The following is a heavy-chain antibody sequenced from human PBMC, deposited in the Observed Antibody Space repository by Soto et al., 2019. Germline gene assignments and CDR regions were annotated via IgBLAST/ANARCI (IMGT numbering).Heavy chain of an antibody. D-gene: IGHD3-22*01. CDR1: GDSVSSNSAA. CDR3: AQESGYYYGRAFDI. Sequence: SQTLSLTCAVSGDSVSSNSAAWNWIRQSPSRGLEWLGRTYYRSKWYNDYAVSVKSRITINPDTSKNQFSLQLNSVTPEDTAVYYCAQESGYYYGRAFDIWGQGIRVTVSS. CDR2: TYYRSKWYN. V-gene: IGHV6-1*01. J-gene: IGHJ3*02.